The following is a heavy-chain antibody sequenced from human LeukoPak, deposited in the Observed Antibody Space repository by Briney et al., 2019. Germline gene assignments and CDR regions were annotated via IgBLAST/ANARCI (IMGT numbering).Heavy chain of an antibody. CDR2: ISHSGST. D-gene: IGHD3-10*01. J-gene: IGHJ6*03. CDR3: ARVEEGYGSGRRENYYYYYMDV. Sequence: SETLSLTCTVSGHSVSSGYYWGWIRQPPGKGLKWIGSISHSGSTYYNPSLKSRVTISVDTSKNQFSLKLSSLTAADTAVYYCARVEEGYGSGRRENYYYYYMDVWGKGTTVTISS. V-gene: IGHV4-38-2*02. CDR1: GHSVSSGYY.